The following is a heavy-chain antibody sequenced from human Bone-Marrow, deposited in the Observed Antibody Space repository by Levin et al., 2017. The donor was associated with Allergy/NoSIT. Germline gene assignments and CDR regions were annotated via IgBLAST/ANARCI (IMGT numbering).Heavy chain of an antibody. CDR2: ISSSSSYV. J-gene: IGHJ2*01. D-gene: IGHD6-13*01. CDR1: GFTFSTYN. V-gene: IGHV3-21*01. Sequence: PMASVKVSCAASGFTFSTYNMNWVRQAPGKGLEWVSSISSSSSYVYSADSVKGRFTISRDNAKNSLYLQMSSLRAEDTAVYYCARGSSWYDTWYFGLWGRGTLVTVSS. CDR3: ARGSSWYDTWYFGL.